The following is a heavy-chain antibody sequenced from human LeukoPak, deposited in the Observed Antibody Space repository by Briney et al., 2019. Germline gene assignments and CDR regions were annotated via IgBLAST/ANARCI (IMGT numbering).Heavy chain of an antibody. J-gene: IGHJ4*02. Sequence: GGSLILSCTGSGFSFRDHSMSWVRQPPGKGLEWVGFITSKPYGEATHYAASVSGRFTFSRDGSKSVAYLQMNSLETEDTAVYYCVRHDGMILPVWGQGTLVTVSS. D-gene: IGHD3/OR15-3a*01. CDR2: ITSKPYGEAT. CDR3: VRHDGMILPV. V-gene: IGHV3-49*04. CDR1: GFSFRDHS.